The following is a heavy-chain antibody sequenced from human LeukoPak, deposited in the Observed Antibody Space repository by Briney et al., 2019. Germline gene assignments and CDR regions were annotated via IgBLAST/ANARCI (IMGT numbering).Heavy chain of an antibody. CDR1: GFTFSSYS. J-gene: IGHJ4*02. CDR2: ISSSSSYI. V-gene: IGHV3-21*01. CDR3: ARGTYYYDSSGYYYFDY. Sequence: GGSLRLSCAASGFTFSSYSMNWVRQAPGKGLEWVSSISSSSSYIYYADSVKGRFTISRDNAKNSLYLQMNSLRAEDTAVYYCARGTYYYDSSGYYYFDYRGQGTLVTVSS. D-gene: IGHD3-22*01.